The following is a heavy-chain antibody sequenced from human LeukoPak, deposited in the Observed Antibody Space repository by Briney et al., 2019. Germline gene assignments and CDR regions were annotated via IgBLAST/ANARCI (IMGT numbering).Heavy chain of an antibody. CDR3: ARDSSEFRSLIPH. D-gene: IGHD2-21*01. J-gene: IGHJ1*01. V-gene: IGHV1-69*13. CDR1: GYTFTSYG. CDR2: ITPMFGTA. Sequence: SVKVSRKASGYTFTSYGISWVRQAPGQGLEWMGGITPMFGTAKYAQKFQGRVTITADESTSTAYMEMSSLRSEDTAVYYCARDSSEFRSLIPHWGQGALVTVSS.